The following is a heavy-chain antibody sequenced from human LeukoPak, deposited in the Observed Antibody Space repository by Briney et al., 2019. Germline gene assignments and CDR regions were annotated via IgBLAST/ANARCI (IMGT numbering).Heavy chain of an antibody. V-gene: IGHV4-39*01. CDR3: ARRSSSWYGEVDY. D-gene: IGHD6-13*01. Sequence: PSETLSLTCTVSGGSISSSSYYWGWIRQPPGKGLEWIGSIYYSGSTYYNPSLKSRVTISVDTSKNQFSLKLGSVTAADTAVYYCARRSSSWYGEVDYWGQGTLVTVSS. J-gene: IGHJ4*02. CDR1: GGSISSSSYY. CDR2: IYYSGST.